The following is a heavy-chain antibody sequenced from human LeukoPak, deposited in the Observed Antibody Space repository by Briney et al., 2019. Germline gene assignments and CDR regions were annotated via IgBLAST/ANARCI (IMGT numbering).Heavy chain of an antibody. J-gene: IGHJ3*02. Sequence: ASVKVSCKASGYDFTSVGITWVRRAPGQGLEWMGWISPYNGNTRYAQKFQGRVTMATDTSTSTAYMELRSLRSDDTAVYYCARDPNYYDSSGYYPGAFDIWGQGTMVTVSS. D-gene: IGHD3-22*01. CDR3: ARDPNYYDSSGYYPGAFDI. V-gene: IGHV1-18*01. CDR2: ISPYNGNT. CDR1: GYDFTSVG.